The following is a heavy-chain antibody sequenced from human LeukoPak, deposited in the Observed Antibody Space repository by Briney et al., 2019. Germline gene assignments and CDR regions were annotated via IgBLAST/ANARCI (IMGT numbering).Heavy chain of an antibody. CDR3: AKDGVVAATRVYSDY. Sequence: GGSLRLSCAASGFTFSSYAMTWVRQAPGKGLEWVSAISGSGGSTYYADSVKGRFTISRDNSKNTVSLQMNGLRAEDTAVYYCAKDGVVAATRVYSDYWGQGTLVTVSS. CDR2: ISGSGGST. V-gene: IGHV3-23*01. D-gene: IGHD2-15*01. CDR1: GFTFSSYA. J-gene: IGHJ4*02.